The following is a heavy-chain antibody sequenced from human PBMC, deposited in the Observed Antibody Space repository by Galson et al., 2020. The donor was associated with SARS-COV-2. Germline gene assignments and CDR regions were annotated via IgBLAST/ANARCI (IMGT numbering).Heavy chain of an antibody. J-gene: IGHJ6*02. V-gene: IGHV3-23*01. CDR2: ISDSGGST. CDR3: AKGLYGSNYYFAMDV. CDR1: GFPFSRYA. Sequence: GGSLRLSCAASGFPFSRYAMSWVRQAPGKGLEWVSAISDSGGSTYYADSVKGRFTISRDNSKNTLYLQMNSLRAEDTAVYFCAKGLYGSNYYFAMDVWGQGTTVTVSS. D-gene: IGHD3-10*01.